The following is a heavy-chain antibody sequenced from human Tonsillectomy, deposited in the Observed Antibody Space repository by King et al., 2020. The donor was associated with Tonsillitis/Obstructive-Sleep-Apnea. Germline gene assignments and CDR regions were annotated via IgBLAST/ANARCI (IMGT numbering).Heavy chain of an antibody. Sequence: VQLQESGPGLVKPSETLSLTCTVSGGSISSYYWSWIRQPPGKGLEWIGYIYYSGSTNYNPSLKSRVTISVDTSKNQFSLKLSSVTAADTAVYYCARDLGIAAAGRVNWFDPWGQGTLVTVSS. V-gene: IGHV4-59*01. CDR1: GGSISSYY. CDR3: ARDLGIAAAGRVNWFDP. J-gene: IGHJ5*02. D-gene: IGHD6-13*01. CDR2: IYYSGST.